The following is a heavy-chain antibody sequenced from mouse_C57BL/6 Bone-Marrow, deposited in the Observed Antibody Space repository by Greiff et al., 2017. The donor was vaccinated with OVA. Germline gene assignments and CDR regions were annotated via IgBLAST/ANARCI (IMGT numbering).Heavy chain of an antibody. CDR3: AGIYYFDY. Sequence: VKLQESGAELVKPGASVKLSCKASGYTFTSYWMHWVKQRPGQGLEWIGMIHPNSGSTNYNEKFKSKATLTVDKSSSTAYMQLSSLTSEDSAVYYCAGIYYFDYWGKGTTLTVSS. J-gene: IGHJ2*01. CDR1: GYTFTSYW. CDR2: IHPNSGST. V-gene: IGHV1-64*01.